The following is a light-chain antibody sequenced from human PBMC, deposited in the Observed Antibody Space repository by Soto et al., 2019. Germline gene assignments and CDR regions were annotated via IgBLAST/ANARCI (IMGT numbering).Light chain of an antibody. CDR3: HQRSNWPST. V-gene: IGKV3-11*01. J-gene: IGKJ4*01. CDR2: DTS. Sequence: EIVLTQSPATLSLSPGERATLYCRASQSVSGYLAWYQQKPGQAPRLLIYDTSNRATGIPARFSGSGSGTDFTLTISSLEPEDFAVYYCHQRSNWPSTFGGGTKVEIK. CDR1: QSVSGY.